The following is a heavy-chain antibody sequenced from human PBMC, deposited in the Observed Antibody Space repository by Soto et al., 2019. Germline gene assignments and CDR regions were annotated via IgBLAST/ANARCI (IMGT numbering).Heavy chain of an antibody. V-gene: IGHV1-69*06. J-gene: IGHJ6*02. CDR1: GGTFSSYA. CDR2: IIPIFGTA. CDR3: ARDILPYYYDSSGYYSPFYYYGMDV. D-gene: IGHD3-22*01. Sequence: SVKVSCKASGGTFSSYAISWVRQAPGQGLEWMGGIIPIFGTANYAQKFQGRATITADKSTSTAYMELSSLRSEDTAVYYCARDILPYYYDSSGYYSPFYYYGMDVWGQGTTVTVSS.